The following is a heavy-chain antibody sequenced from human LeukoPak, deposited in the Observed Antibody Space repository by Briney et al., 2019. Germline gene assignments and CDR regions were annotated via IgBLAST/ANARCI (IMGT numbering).Heavy chain of an antibody. J-gene: IGHJ4*02. CDR3: ARSKGIVVVPAAMSY. Sequence: PAGSLRLSCAASGFTFSSYSMNWVRQAPGKGLEWVSSISSSSSYIYYADSVKGRFTFSRDNAKNSLYLQMNSLRAEDTAVYYCARSKGIVVVPAAMSYWGQGNLVTVSS. D-gene: IGHD2-2*01. V-gene: IGHV3-21*01. CDR2: ISSSSSYI. CDR1: GFTFSSYS.